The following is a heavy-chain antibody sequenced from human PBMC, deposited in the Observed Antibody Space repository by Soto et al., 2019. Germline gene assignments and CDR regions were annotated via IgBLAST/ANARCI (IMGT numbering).Heavy chain of an antibody. CDR2: IIPIFGTA. J-gene: IGHJ6*02. CDR1: GGTFSSYA. Sequence: QVQLVQSGAEVQKPGSSVKVSCKASGGTFSSYAISWVRQAPGQGLEWMGGIIPIFGTANYAQKFQGRVTITADESTSTAYMELSSLRSEDTAVYYCARDGYYGSGSYQIRYYYYGMDVWGQGTTVTVSS. D-gene: IGHD3-10*01. V-gene: IGHV1-69*01. CDR3: ARDGYYGSGSYQIRYYYYGMDV.